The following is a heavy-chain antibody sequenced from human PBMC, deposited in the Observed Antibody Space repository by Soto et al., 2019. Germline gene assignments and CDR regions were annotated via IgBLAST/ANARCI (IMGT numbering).Heavy chain of an antibody. CDR1: GFIFSSYA. D-gene: IGHD3-10*01. Sequence: EVQLLESGGGLVQPGGSLRLSCTASGFIFSSYAMSWVRQAPGKGLELVSTISGSGGSTYYADSVKGRFTISRDNSKNTLYSQMNSLRAEDSAVYYCATGVGMDVWGQGTTVTVSS. J-gene: IGHJ6*02. V-gene: IGHV3-23*01. CDR2: ISGSGGST. CDR3: ATGVGMDV.